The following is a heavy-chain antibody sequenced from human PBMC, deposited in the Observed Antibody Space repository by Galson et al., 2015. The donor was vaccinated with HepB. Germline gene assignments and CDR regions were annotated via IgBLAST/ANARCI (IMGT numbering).Heavy chain of an antibody. CDR1: GFTFSGYS. V-gene: IGHV3-21*01. J-gene: IGHJ4*02. D-gene: IGHD4-17*01. Sequence: SLRLSCAASGFTFSGYSMNWVRQAPGKGLEWVSSISSSSSYIYYADSVKGRFTISRDNAKNSLYLQVNSLRAEDTAVYYCTRDGWDDYGSYYFDYWGQGTLVTVTS. CDR3: TRDGWDDYGSYYFDY. CDR2: ISSSSSYI.